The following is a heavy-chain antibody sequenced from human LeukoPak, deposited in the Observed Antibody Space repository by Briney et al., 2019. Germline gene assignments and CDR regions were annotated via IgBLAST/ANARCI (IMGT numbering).Heavy chain of an antibody. J-gene: IGHJ4*02. CDR2: ISVYNGNT. CDR1: GYTFSISH. V-gene: IGHV1-18*04. D-gene: IGHD2-21*02. CDR3: ARVTELTYCAGDCYLDY. Sequence: ASVKVSCKTSGYTFSISHVTWVRQAPGQRLEWMGWISVYNGNTNYAPDLQGRVTMTTDTSTSTAYMELRNLRSDDTAIYYCARVTELTYCAGDCYLDYWGQGTLITVSS.